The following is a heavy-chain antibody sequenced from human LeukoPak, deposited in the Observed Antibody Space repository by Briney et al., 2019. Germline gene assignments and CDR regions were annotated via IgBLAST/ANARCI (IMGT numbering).Heavy chain of an antibody. D-gene: IGHD3-16*01. Sequence: GGSLRLSCAASGVTFSSYSMNWVRQAPGKGLEWVSYISSSSSTIYYADSVKGRFTISRDNAKNSLYLQMNSLRAEDTAVYYCAREGGSEAFDIWGQGTMVTVSS. J-gene: IGHJ3*02. CDR2: ISSSSSTI. V-gene: IGHV3-48*01. CDR3: AREGGSEAFDI. CDR1: GVTFSSYS.